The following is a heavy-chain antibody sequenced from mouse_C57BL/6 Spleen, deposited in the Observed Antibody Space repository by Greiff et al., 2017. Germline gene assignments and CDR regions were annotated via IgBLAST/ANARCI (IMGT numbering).Heavy chain of an antibody. CDR3: AREGNGGFAY. V-gene: IGHV3-6*01. CDR2: ISYDGSN. CDR1: GYSITSGYY. J-gene: IGHJ3*01. Sequence: DVKLQESGPGLVKPSQSLSLTCSVTGYSITSGYYWNWIRQFPGNKLEWMGYISYDGSNNYNPSLKNRISITRDTSKNQFFLKLNSVTTEDTATYYCAREGNGGFAYWGQGTLVTVSA.